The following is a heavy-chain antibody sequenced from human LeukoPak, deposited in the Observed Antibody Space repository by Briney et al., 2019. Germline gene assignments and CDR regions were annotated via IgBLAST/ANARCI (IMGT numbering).Heavy chain of an antibody. Sequence: GGSLRLSCAASGFTFSSYSMNWVRQAPGKGLEWVSSISSSSSYIYYADSVKGRFTISRDNAKNSLYLQMNSLRAEDTAVYYCARGGISAFCGGDCYTPYYWGQGTLVPVSS. CDR3: ARGGISAFCGGDCYTPYY. CDR1: GFTFSSYS. D-gene: IGHD2-21*02. V-gene: IGHV3-21*01. J-gene: IGHJ4*02. CDR2: ISSSSSYI.